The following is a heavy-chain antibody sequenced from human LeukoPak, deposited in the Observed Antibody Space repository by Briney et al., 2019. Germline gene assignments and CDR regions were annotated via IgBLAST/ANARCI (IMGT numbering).Heavy chain of an antibody. V-gene: IGHV1-2*02. D-gene: IGHD1-26*01. CDR1: GHTFTGYC. J-gene: IGHJ4*02. CDR3: TRRLGGSSEGYDY. Sequence: GASVKVSCKASGHTFTGYCLHGVRQAPGQGLEWMGWINPNNGGTKYTQKFLGRVTMTGDTSINTAYMEVTSLRSDDTAVYYCTRRLGGSSEGYDYWGQGTLVTVSS. CDR2: INPNNGGT.